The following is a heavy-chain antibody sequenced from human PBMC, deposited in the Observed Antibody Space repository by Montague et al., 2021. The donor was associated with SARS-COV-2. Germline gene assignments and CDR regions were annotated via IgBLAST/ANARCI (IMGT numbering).Heavy chain of an antibody. Sequence: SRRLSCAASRFSFSSYRMTWIRRAPGKGPEWVATIDRDGYEVYYVDSVKGRFTISRDNARNSLYLQLTSLRGEDTAVYYCARGGRGTSYYWEYWGQGTLVTVSS. D-gene: IGHD2-2*01. J-gene: IGHJ4*02. CDR1: RFSFSSYR. CDR2: IDRDGYEV. CDR3: ARGGRGTSYYWEY. V-gene: IGHV3-7*01.